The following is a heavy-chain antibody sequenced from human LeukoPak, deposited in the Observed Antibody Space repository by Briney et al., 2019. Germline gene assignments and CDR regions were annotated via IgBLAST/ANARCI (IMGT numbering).Heavy chain of an antibody. Sequence: SVKVSCRASGGTFSSYAISWVRQAPGQGLEWMGGIIPIFGTANYAQKFQGRVTITTDESTSTAYMELSSLRSEDTAVYYCARPSYGGNEAFDYWGQGTLVTVSS. V-gene: IGHV1-69*05. J-gene: IGHJ4*02. CDR2: IIPIFGTA. CDR1: GGTFSSYA. CDR3: ARPSYGGNEAFDY. D-gene: IGHD4-23*01.